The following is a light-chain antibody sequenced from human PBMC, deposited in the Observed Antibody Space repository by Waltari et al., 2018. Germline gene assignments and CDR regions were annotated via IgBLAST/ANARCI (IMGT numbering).Light chain of an antibody. CDR3: LLYDGSDQV. Sequence: QPVVPQEPSLPVSPGGAVTLTCASSAGAVTSGNYPNWIQQKPGQVPRALIHSTTSRAYWTPARLSGSLLGGKAARTLASVQPEDEAEYYCLLYDGSDQVFGGGTKLTVL. V-gene: IGLV7-43*01. J-gene: IGLJ3*02. CDR1: AGAVTSGNY. CDR2: STT.